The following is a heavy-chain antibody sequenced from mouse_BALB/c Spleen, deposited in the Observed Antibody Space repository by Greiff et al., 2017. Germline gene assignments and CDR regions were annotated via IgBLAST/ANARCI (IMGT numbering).Heavy chain of an antibody. V-gene: IGHV2-3*01. Sequence: VQRVESGPGLVAPSQSLSITCTVSGFSLTSYGVSWVSQQPGKGLEWLGGIWGDGSTNYHSALISRLSISKDNSKRQVFLKLNSRQTDDTATYYCSKTSSCVYYAIDYWGQGTSVTVSA. CDR3: SKTSSCVYYAIDY. CDR2: IWGDGST. J-gene: IGHJ4*01. CDR1: GFSLTSYG. D-gene: IGHD1-1*01.